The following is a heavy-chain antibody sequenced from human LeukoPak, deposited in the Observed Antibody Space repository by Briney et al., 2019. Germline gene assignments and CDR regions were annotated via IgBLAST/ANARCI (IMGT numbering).Heavy chain of an antibody. V-gene: IGHV1-8*03. Sequence: GASVKVSCKASGYIFTTYDIGWVRQATGQGLEWMGWLNPTSGNAGYAQKFQGRVTISRNTSISTAYMELSSLRSDDTAIYYCARRKFLGWFDPWGQGTLVTVSS. D-gene: IGHD7-27*01. CDR1: GYIFTTYD. CDR3: ARRKFLGWFDP. J-gene: IGHJ5*02. CDR2: LNPTSGNA.